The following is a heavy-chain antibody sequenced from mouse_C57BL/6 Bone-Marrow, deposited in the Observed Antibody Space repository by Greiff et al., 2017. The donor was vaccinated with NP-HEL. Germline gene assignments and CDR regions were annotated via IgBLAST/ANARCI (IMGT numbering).Heavy chain of an antibody. Sequence: VQLQQSGAELARPGASVKLSCKASGYTFTSYGISWVKQRTGQGLEWIGEIYPRSGNTYYNEKFKGKATLTADQSSSTSYMVLRSLTSEDSAVYFCARDGNYVWFAYWGQGTLVTVSA. CDR2: IYPRSGNT. CDR1: GYTFTSYG. J-gene: IGHJ3*01. V-gene: IGHV1-81*01. D-gene: IGHD2-1*01. CDR3: ARDGNYVWFAY.